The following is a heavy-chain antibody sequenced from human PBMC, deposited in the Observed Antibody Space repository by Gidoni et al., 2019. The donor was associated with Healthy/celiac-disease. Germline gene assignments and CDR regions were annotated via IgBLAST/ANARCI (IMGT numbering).Heavy chain of an antibody. Sequence: SSVKVSCKASGGTFSSYAISWVRQAPGQGLEWMGGIIPIFGTANYAQKFQGRVTITADESTSTAYMELSSLRSEDTAVYYCATPPGYCSGGSCYTYFDYWGQGTLVTVSS. CDR2: IIPIFGTA. CDR1: GGTFSSYA. V-gene: IGHV1-69*01. D-gene: IGHD2-15*01. CDR3: ATPPGYCSGGSCYTYFDY. J-gene: IGHJ4*02.